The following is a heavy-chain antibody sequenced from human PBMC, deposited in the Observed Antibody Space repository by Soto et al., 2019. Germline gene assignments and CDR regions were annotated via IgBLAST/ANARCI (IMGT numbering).Heavy chain of an antibody. Sequence: QVQLVESGGGVVQPGRSLRLSCAASGFTFSSYGVHWVRQAPGKGLERVAVIWYDGSNKYYAYSVKGRFTISRDNSKNTVYLQMNGLRDEDTAVYYCARGDARNGYFDLWGRGTLVTVSS. V-gene: IGHV3-33*01. J-gene: IGHJ2*01. CDR3: ARGDARNGYFDL. CDR1: GFTFSSYG. D-gene: IGHD1-1*01. CDR2: IWYDGSNK.